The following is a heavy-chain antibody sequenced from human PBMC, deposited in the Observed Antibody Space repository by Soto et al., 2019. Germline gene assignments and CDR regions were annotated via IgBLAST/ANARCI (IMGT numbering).Heavy chain of an antibody. D-gene: IGHD3-10*01. V-gene: IGHV1-3*05. CDR1: GYTFTSYA. CDR3: ASGVPIFMDY. J-gene: IGHJ4*02. Sequence: QVQLVQSGAEEKKPGASVKVSCRASGYTFTSYAIHWVRQAPGQRLEWMGWINAGNGNTKYSQKSQGRVPITSDTSASTAYMELSSLRSEDTAVYYCASGVPIFMDYWGQGTLVTVSS. CDR2: INAGNGNT.